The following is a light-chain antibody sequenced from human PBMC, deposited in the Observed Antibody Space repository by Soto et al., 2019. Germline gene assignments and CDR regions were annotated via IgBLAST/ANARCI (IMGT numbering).Light chain of an antibody. CDR1: QTVAFNY. J-gene: IGKJ3*01. V-gene: IGKV3-20*01. CDR3: QQYGASPIT. CDR2: GAS. Sequence: ETVLTQSPGTLSLSPGEGATLSCRASQTVAFNYLAWYQQKPGQPPRLLIEGASNRAAGVPDSISGSGSGTDFTLTISRLEAEDSAMYYCQQYGASPITFGPGTRVDIQ.